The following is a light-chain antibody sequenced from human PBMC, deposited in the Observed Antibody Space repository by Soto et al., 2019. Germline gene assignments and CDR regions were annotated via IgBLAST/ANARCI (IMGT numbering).Light chain of an antibody. J-gene: IGKJ1*01. CDR2: AAS. Sequence: EIVMTQSPATLSVSPGERATLSCRASQSVSTNLAWYQQKPGQAPRLLIYAASTRATGIPTRLSGSGSGTEFTLTISSLQFEDFPVYYCQQYNSWPPGGTFGQGTKAEIK. V-gene: IGKV3-15*01. CDR3: QQYNSWPPGGT. CDR1: QSVSTN.